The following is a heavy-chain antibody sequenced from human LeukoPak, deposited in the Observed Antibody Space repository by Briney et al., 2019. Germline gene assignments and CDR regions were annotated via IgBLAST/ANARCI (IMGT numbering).Heavy chain of an antibody. CDR1: GGSISIGDYS. CDR3: ARWYSDYSLGY. CDR2: IYNTGST. D-gene: IGHD4-11*01. J-gene: IGHJ4*02. V-gene: IGHV4-30-4*01. Sequence: SQTLSLTCTVSGGSISIGDYSWTWIRQTPGQGLEWIGNIYNTGSTHFNPSLRSRLSLSLDTSKNQFSLKLNSVTAADTAVYYCARWYSDYSLGYWGQGSLVIVSS.